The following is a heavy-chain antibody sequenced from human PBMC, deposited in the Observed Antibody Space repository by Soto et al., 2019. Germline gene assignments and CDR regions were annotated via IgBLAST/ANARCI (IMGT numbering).Heavy chain of an antibody. CDR3: ARDWYYYGSGSYPHWFDP. CDR2: ISAYNGNT. V-gene: IGHV1-18*01. Sequence: VASVKVSCKASGYTFTSYGISWVRQAPGQGLEWMGWISAYNGNTNYAQKLQGRVTMTTDTSTSTAYMELRSLRSDDTAVYYCARDWYYYGSGSYPHWFDPWGQGTLVTVSS. CDR1: GYTFTSYG. D-gene: IGHD3-10*01. J-gene: IGHJ5*02.